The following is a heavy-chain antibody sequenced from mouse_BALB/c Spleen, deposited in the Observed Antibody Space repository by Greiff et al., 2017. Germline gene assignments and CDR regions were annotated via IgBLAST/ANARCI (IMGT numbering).Heavy chain of an antibody. CDR2: IDPANGNT. CDR3: ASTMITTYYAMDY. D-gene: IGHD2-4*01. CDR1: GFNIKDTY. J-gene: IGHJ4*01. Sequence: VQLQQSGAELVKPGASVKLSCTASGFNIKDTYMHWVKQRPEQGLEWIGRIDPANGNTKYDPKFQGKATITADTSSNTAYLQLSSLTSEDTAVYYWASTMITTYYAMDYWGQGTSVTVSS. V-gene: IGHV14-3*02.